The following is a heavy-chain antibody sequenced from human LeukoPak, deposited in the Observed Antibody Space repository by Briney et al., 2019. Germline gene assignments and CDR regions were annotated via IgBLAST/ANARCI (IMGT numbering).Heavy chain of an antibody. CDR2: ISHDSKSV. V-gene: IGHV3-48*01. CDR1: GFTFNEYS. D-gene: IGHD2-8*01. CDR3: ARDGYCNNGVCFDY. J-gene: IGHJ4*02. Sequence: GGSLRLSCASSGFTFNEYSMTWVRQAPGKGLEGVAYISHDSKSVSYADSVKGRLTIYRDDAKNSLYLLMNSLRAEDTAVYYCARDGYCNNGVCFDYWGQGILVTVSS.